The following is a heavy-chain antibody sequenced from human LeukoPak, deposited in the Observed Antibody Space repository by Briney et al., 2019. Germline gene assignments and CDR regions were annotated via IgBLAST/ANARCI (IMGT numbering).Heavy chain of an antibody. CDR3: ARDLTVTTPDY. CDR2: INPNSGGT. Sequence: ASVKVSCKASGYTLTDYYMHWVRQAPGQGLEWMGRINPNSGGTNYAQKFQGRVTMTRDTSISTVYMELSRLRSDDTAVYYCARDLTVTTPDYWGQGTLVTVSS. J-gene: IGHJ4*02. V-gene: IGHV1-2*06. CDR1: GYTLTDYY. D-gene: IGHD4-17*01.